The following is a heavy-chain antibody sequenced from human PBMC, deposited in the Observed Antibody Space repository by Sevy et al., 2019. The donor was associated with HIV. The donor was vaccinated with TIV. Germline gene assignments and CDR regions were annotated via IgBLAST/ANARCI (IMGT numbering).Heavy chain of an antibody. CDR2: MNPNSGNT. D-gene: IGHD3-3*01. V-gene: IGHV1-8*01. J-gene: IGHJ4*02. CDR1: GYTFTSYD. Sequence: ASVKVSCKASGYTFTSYDINWVRQATGQGLEWMGWMNPNSGNTGYAQKFQGRVTMTRNTSINTAYMELSSLRSEDTAVYCCARGTRLRCMSYWGQGTLVTVSS. CDR3: ARGTRLRCMSY.